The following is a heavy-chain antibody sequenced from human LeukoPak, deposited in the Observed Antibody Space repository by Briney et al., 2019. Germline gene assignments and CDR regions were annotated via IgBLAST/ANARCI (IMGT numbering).Heavy chain of an antibody. Sequence: SETLSLTCTVSGGSISSGGYYWSWIRQHPGKGLEWIGEINHSGSTNYNPSLKSRVTISVDTSKNQFSLKLSPVTAADTAVYYCARGRMLRGMDVWGQGTTVTVSS. CDR3: ARGRMLRGMDV. J-gene: IGHJ6*02. CDR2: INHSGST. V-gene: IGHV4-39*07. D-gene: IGHD3-10*02. CDR1: GGSISSGGYY.